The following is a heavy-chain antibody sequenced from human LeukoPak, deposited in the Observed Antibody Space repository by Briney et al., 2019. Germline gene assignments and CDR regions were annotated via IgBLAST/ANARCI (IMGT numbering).Heavy chain of an antibody. CDR3: ARDFFGDYYDIPPGNWFDP. CDR1: GGSISSYY. V-gene: IGHV4-4*07. J-gene: IGHJ5*02. CDR2: IYTSGST. Sequence: SETLSLTCTVSGGSISSYYWSWIRQPAGKGLEWIGRIYTSGSTNYSPSLKSRVTMSVDTSKNQFSLKLSSVTAADTAVYYCARDFFGDYYDIPPGNWFDPWGQGTLVTVSS. D-gene: IGHD3-22*01.